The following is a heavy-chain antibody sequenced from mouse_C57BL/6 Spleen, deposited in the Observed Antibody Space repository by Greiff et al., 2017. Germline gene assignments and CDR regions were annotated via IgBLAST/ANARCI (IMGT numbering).Heavy chain of an antibody. CDR1: GYTFTSYW. V-gene: IGHV1-53*01. D-gene: IGHD2-3*01. J-gene: IGHJ1*03. Sequence: VQLQQPGTELVKPGASVKLSCKASGYTFTSYWMPWVKQRPGQGLEWIGNINPSNGGTNYNEKFKSKATLTVDKSSSTAYMQLSSLTSEDSAVYYCARGEWLLRGWYFDGWGTGTTVTVSS. CDR3: ARGEWLLRGWYFDG. CDR2: INPSNGGT.